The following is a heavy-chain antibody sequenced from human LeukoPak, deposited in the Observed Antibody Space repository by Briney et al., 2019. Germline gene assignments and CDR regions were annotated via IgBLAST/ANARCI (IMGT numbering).Heavy chain of an antibody. CDR3: ARDPLLSDAFDI. V-gene: IGHV3-7*01. Sequence: GGSLGLFCGASGFHFSSYWMSWVRQAPGKGLEWVANIKQDGSEKYYVGSVKGRFTIPRDNAKNSLYLQMNSLRAEDTAVYYCARDPLLSDAFDIRGQGTMVTVSS. J-gene: IGHJ3*02. CDR2: IKQDGSEK. CDR1: GFHFSSYW. D-gene: IGHD2-21*02.